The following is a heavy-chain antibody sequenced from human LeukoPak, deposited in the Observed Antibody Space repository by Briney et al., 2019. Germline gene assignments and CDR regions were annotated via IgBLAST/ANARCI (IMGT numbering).Heavy chain of an antibody. CDR1: GFTFSSYD. CDR3: ARDRVGAFDY. J-gene: IGHJ4*02. Sequence: AGGSLRLSCAASGFTFSSYDMNWVRQAPGKGLEWVSYISSSSSYIYYADSVKGRFTISRDNAKNSLYLQMNSLRAEDTAVYYCARDRVGAFDYWGQGTLVTVSS. CDR2: ISSSSSYI. V-gene: IGHV3-21*01. D-gene: IGHD3-10*01.